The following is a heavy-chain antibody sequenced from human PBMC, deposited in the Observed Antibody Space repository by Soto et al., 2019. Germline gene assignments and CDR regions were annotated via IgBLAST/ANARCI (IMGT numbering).Heavy chain of an antibody. D-gene: IGHD6-19*01. J-gene: IGHJ4*02. Sequence: HPGGSLRLSCAASGFTVSSNYMSWVRQAPGKGLEWVSVIYSGGSTYYADSVKGRFTISRDNSKNTLYLQMNSLRAEDTAVYYCARETYSSGFDYWGQGTLVTVSS. CDR3: ARETYSSGFDY. CDR2: IYSGGST. V-gene: IGHV3-53*01. CDR1: GFTVSSNY.